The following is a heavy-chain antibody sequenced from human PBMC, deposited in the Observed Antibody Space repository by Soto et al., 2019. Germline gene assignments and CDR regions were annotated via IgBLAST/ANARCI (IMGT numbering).Heavy chain of an antibody. CDR2: INHRGST. CDR1: GGTFRVYF. J-gene: IGHJ5*01. V-gene: IGHV4-34*08. Sequence: SGTPYIRSAVCGGTFRVYFWGWTRQPPGKGFEWIGEINHRGSTNYNPSLKRPVTISVDTSKNQFSLKLSSVTAADTAVYYCAGTTIRAPWSWGQGTLVTVSS. CDR3: AGTTIRAPWS.